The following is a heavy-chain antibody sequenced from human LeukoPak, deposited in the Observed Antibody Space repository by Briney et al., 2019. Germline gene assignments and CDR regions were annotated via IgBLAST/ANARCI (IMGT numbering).Heavy chain of an antibody. Sequence: SETLSLTCTVSGGSISSSSYYWGWIRPPPGKGLEWIGSIYYSGSTYYNPSLKSRVTISVDTSKNQFSLKLSSVTAADTAVYYCARVQPATAIGYWGQGTLVTVSS. CDR1: GGSISSSSYY. V-gene: IGHV4-39*07. D-gene: IGHD2-21*02. CDR3: ARVQPATAIGY. J-gene: IGHJ4*02. CDR2: IYYSGST.